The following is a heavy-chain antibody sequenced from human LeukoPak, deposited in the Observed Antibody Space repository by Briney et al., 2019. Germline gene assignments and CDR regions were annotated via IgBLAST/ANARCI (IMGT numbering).Heavy chain of an antibody. D-gene: IGHD3-22*01. Sequence: SETLSLTCTVSGGSISSSSYYWGWLRQPPGKGLEWIGSIYYSGSTYYNPSLKSLVTISVDTSKNQFPLKLSSVTAADTAVYYCARQAYYDSSGYLSKALDYWGQGTLVTVSS. V-gene: IGHV4-39*01. CDR3: ARQAYYDSSGYLSKALDY. CDR1: GGSISSSSYY. CDR2: IYYSGST. J-gene: IGHJ4*02.